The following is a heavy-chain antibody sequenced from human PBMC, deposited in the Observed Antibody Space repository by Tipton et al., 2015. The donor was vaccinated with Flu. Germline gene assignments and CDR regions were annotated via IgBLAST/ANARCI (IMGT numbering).Heavy chain of an antibody. CDR3: ARSTYYYGSGSSDY. J-gene: IGHJ4*02. V-gene: IGHV4-38-2*01. CDR2: IHHTGNT. Sequence: TLSLTYSVSGDSIGSPYYWGWIRQPPGRGLEWIGNIHHTGNTYHNPSLKSRVTISVDTSKNQFSQRLNSVTASDTAVYYCARSTYYYGSGSSDYWGQGTLVTVSS. D-gene: IGHD3-10*01. CDR1: GDSIGSPYY.